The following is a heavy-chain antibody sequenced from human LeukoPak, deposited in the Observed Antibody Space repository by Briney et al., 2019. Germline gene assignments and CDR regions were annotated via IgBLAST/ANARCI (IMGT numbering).Heavy chain of an antibody. V-gene: IGHV1-24*01. D-gene: IGHD1-26*01. J-gene: IGHJ4*02. CDR2: FDPEDGET. Sequence: ASVKVSCKVSGYTLTELSMHWVRQAPGKGLEWMGGFDPEDGETIYVQKFQGRVTMTGDTSTDTAYMELSSLSSEDTAVYYCATGVRLVGATRDYWGQGTLVTVSS. CDR1: GYTLTELS. CDR3: ATGVRLVGATRDY.